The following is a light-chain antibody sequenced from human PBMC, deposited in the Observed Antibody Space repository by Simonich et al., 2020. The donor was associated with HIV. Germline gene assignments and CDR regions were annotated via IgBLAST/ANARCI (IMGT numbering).Light chain of an antibody. CDR2: WAS. Sequence: EIVMTQSPATLSVSPGERATLPCRASQSVSSNLAWYQQKPGQPPKLLISWASTRESGVPDRFSGSGSGTDFTLTISSLQAEDVAVYYCQQYYSSPLTFGGGTKVEIK. CDR3: QQYYSSPLT. J-gene: IGKJ4*01. CDR1: QSVSSN. V-gene: IGKV3-15*01.